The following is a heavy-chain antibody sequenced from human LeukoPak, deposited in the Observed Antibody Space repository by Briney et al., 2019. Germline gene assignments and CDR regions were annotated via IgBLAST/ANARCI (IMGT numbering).Heavy chain of an antibody. J-gene: IGHJ4*02. CDR2: ISSSGNTI. CDR1: GFTFSSYE. V-gene: IGHV3-48*03. D-gene: IGHD2/OR15-2a*01. CDR3: ARDTTLVGPDDY. Sequence: GGSLRLSCAASGFTFSSYEMNWVRQAPGKGLEWVSYISSSGNTIYYADSVKGRFTISRDNAKNSLYLQMNSLRAEDTAVYYCARDTTLVGPDDYWGQGTLVTVSS.